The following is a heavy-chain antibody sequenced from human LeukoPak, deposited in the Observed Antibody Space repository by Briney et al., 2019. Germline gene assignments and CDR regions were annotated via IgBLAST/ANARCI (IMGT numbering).Heavy chain of an antibody. CDR1: GFTFSSYT. D-gene: IGHD5-18*01. CDR2: ITSGSSYI. V-gene: IGHV3-21*01. Sequence: GGSLRLSCAASGFTFSSYTMNWVRQAPGKGLEWVSSITSGSSYIYYADSVKGRFTISRDNARNSLYLQMNSLRAEDTAVYYCARDDGSYGYVVREGYFDYWGQGTLVTVSS. CDR3: ARDDGSYGYVVREGYFDY. J-gene: IGHJ4*02.